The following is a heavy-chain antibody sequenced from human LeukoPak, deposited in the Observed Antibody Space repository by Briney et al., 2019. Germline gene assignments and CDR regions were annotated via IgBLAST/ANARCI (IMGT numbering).Heavy chain of an antibody. CDR2: IYYSGGV. J-gene: IGHJ6*02. CDR3: ARADTPRNYYDRSGFYNYYGMDV. Sequence: SETLSLTCTVSGVSIGGYYWSWVRQSPGKGLEWVGYIYYSGGVNYNPSLKSRVSLSIATSKNQFSLKLRSVTAADTGVYYCARADTPRNYYDRSGFYNYYGMDVWGQGTTVTVSS. D-gene: IGHD3-22*01. V-gene: IGHV4-59*01. CDR1: GVSIGGYY.